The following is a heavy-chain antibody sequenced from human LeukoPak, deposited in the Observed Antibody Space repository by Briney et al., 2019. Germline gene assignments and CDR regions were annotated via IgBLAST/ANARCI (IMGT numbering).Heavy chain of an antibody. Sequence: SGTLSLTCSVSGGSISSGNYYWSWIRQPAGKGLEWIGRIYTSGSTNYNPSLKSRVTISVDTSKNQFSLNLSSVTAADTAVYYCARDSNGYTYGYYYYYYMDVWGKGTTVTVSS. CDR1: GGSISSGNYY. CDR3: ARDSNGYTYGYYYYYYMDV. CDR2: IYTSGST. V-gene: IGHV4-61*02. J-gene: IGHJ6*03. D-gene: IGHD5-18*01.